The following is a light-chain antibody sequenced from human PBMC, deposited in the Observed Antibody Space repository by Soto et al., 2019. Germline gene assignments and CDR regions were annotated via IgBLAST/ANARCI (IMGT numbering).Light chain of an antibody. V-gene: IGLV1-47*01. CDR1: SANIGNNY. CDR2: RNN. Sequence: QSVLAQPLSASGTPGQRVTISCSGSSANIGNNYVYWYQHLPGTAPKVLMYRNNERPSGVPDRFSGSKSGTSASLAISGLRSEDEADYYRAAWDDRLSGYVFGNGTKVTVL. CDR3: AAWDDRLSGYV. J-gene: IGLJ1*01.